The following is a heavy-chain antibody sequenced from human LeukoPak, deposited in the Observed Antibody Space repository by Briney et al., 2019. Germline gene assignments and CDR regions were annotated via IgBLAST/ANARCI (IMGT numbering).Heavy chain of an antibody. CDR2: ISDVFGT. D-gene: IGHD2-2*01. J-gene: IGHJ4*02. V-gene: IGHV3-23*01. Sequence: GGSLRLSCAASGFTFAGYPLIWVGQAPRKGLEWVSAISDVFGTYHADSVKGRFTISRDNSRNTLYLQMTSLRAEDTAVYYCARWNSGHCTGATCYALDYWGQGTLVTVSS. CDR1: GFTFAGYP. CDR3: ARWNSGHCTGATCYALDY.